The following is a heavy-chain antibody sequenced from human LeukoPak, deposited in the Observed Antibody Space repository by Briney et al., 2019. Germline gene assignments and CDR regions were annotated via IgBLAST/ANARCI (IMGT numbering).Heavy chain of an antibody. CDR3: ARGWPYFHY. J-gene: IGHJ4*02. V-gene: IGHV6-1*01. CDR2: TYYRSKWYN. D-gene: IGHD6-13*01. Sequence: SQTLSLTCAISGDSVSSNSAAGSWIRQSPSRGLEWLGRTYYRSKWYNDYAVSVKSRITINPDTSKNQFSLQLNSVTPEDTAVYSCARGWPYFHYWGQGTLVTVSS. CDR1: GDSVSSNSAA.